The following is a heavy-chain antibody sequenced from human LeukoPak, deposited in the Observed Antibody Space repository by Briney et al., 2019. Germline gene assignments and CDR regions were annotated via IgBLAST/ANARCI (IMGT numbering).Heavy chain of an antibody. Sequence: GGSLRLSCTASGFTFSDYWMQWVRQVPSKGLVWVARTNRDETSTTYADSVKGRFTISRDNAKNTLSLGMNSLRAEDTAVYYCARVRDGGAADFWGQGTLVTVSS. J-gene: IGHJ4*02. CDR3: ARVRDGGAADF. CDR1: GFTFSDYW. CDR2: TNRDETST. V-gene: IGHV3-74*01. D-gene: IGHD4-23*01.